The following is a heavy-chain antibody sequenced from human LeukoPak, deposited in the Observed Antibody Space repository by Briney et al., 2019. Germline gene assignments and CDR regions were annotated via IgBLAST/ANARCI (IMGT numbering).Heavy chain of an antibody. CDR3: AKVGLPGAWRHFDY. J-gene: IGHJ4*02. V-gene: IGHV3-23*01. CDR2: ISGTGGST. CDR1: GFTFSSYA. Sequence: GGSLRLSCAASGFTFSSYAMSWVRQAPGKGLEWVSGISGTGGSTYYADSVKGRFTISRDNSKNTLYLQMNGLRAEDTAAYYCAKVGLPGAWRHFDYWGQGTLVTVSS. D-gene: IGHD2-2*01.